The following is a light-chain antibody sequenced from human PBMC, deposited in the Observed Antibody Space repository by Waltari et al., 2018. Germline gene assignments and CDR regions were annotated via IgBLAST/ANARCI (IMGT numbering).Light chain of an antibody. Sequence: EIVLTQSPGTLSLSPGERATLSCRASQTVRTTYLAWYQQKPGQAPTLLIYGASSRATCIPDMFSGSGSGTDFSLTISSLEPEDFAVYYWQQYDISPLTFGGGTKVEIK. CDR1: QTVRTTY. V-gene: IGKV3-20*01. J-gene: IGKJ4*01. CDR2: GAS. CDR3: QQYDISPLT.